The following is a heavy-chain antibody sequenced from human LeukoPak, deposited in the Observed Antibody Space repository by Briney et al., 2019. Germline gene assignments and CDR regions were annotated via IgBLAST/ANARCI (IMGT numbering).Heavy chain of an antibody. V-gene: IGHV3-21*01. J-gene: IGHJ6*02. CDR2: ISSSSSYI. Sequence: PGGSLRLSCAASGFTFSSYSMNWVRQAPGKGLEWVSSISSSSSYIYYADPVKGRFTISRDNAKNSLYLQMNSLRAEDTAVYYCARERVTIFGVEDYYYYGMDVWGQGTTVTVSS. CDR1: GFTFSSYS. D-gene: IGHD3-3*01. CDR3: ARERVTIFGVEDYYYYGMDV.